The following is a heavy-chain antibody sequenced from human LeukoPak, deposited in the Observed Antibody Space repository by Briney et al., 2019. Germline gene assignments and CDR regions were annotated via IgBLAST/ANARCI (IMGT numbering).Heavy chain of an antibody. CDR3: ASVNCSSTSCYWGTGWFDP. CDR1: GGSVSSGSYY. Sequence: SETLSLTCTVSGGSVSSGSYYWSWIRQPPGKGLEWIGYIYYSGSTNYNPSLKSRVTISVDTSKNQFSLKLSSVTAAGTAVYYCASVNCSSTSCYWGTGWFDPWGQGTLVTVSS. J-gene: IGHJ5*02. CDR2: IYYSGST. V-gene: IGHV4-61*01. D-gene: IGHD2-2*01.